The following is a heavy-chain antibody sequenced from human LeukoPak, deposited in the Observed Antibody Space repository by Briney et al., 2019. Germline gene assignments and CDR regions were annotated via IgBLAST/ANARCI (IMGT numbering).Heavy chain of an antibody. CDR1: GFTFTSSA. V-gene: IGHV1-58*02. J-gene: IGHJ4*02. CDR3: AAALNWNDGLPLDY. Sequence: ASVKVSCKASGFTFTSSAMQWVRQARGQRLEWIGWIVVGSGNTNYAQKFQERVTITRDMSTGTAYMELSSLRSEDTAVYYCAAALNWNDGLPLDYWGQGTLVTVSS. CDR2: IVVGSGNT. D-gene: IGHD1-1*01.